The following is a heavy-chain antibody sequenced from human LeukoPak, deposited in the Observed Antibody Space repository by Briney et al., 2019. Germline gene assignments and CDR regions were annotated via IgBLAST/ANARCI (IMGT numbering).Heavy chain of an antibody. D-gene: IGHD3-10*01. CDR2: ISAYNGNT. Sequence: GASVKVSCKASGYTFTSYGISWVRQAPGQGLEWMGWISAYNGNTNYAQKLQGRVTMTTDTSTSTAYMELRSLRSDDTAVYYCARPYYGSGSSNWFDPWGQGTLVTVS. CDR3: ARPYYGSGSSNWFDP. V-gene: IGHV1-18*01. CDR1: GYTFTSYG. J-gene: IGHJ5*02.